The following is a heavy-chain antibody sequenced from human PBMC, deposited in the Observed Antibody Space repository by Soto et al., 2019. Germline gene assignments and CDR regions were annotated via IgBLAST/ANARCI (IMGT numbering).Heavy chain of an antibody. CDR3: ARAGYYDRSGYPSGYYYGMDV. J-gene: IGHJ6*02. CDR2: IIPIFGTA. D-gene: IGHD3-22*01. V-gene: IGHV1-69*01. Sequence: QVQLVQSGAEVKKPGSSVKVSCKASGGTFSSYAISWVRQAPGQGLEWMGGIIPIFGTANYAQKFQGRVTITADESTSTAYMELSSLRSEDTAVYYCARAGYYDRSGYPSGYYYGMDVWGQGTTVTVSS. CDR1: GGTFSSYA.